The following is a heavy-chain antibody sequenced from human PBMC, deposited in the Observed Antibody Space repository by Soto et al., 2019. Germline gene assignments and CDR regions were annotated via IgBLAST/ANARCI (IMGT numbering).Heavy chain of an antibody. CDR2: IYYSGST. CDR1: GGSISSGSYC. Sequence: PSETLSLTCTVSGGSISSGSYCWSWIRQHPGKGLEWIGYIYYSGSTYYNPSLKSRVTISVDTSKNQFSLKLSSVTAADTAVYYCMLGSGWKDFDYWGQGTLVTVSS. J-gene: IGHJ4*02. V-gene: IGHV4-31*08. CDR3: MLGSGWKDFDY. D-gene: IGHD3-22*01.